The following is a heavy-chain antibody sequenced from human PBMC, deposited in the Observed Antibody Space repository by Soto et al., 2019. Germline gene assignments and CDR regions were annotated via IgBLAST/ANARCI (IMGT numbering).Heavy chain of an antibody. CDR1: GYTFTSYY. Sequence: ASVKVSCKASGYTFTSYYMHWVRQAPGQGLEWMGIINPSGGSTSYAQKFQGRVTISVDTSKNQFSLKLSSVTAADTAVYYCARAGLGFLEWLALGLFDPWGQGTLVTVSS. V-gene: IGHV1-46*01. J-gene: IGHJ5*02. CDR3: ARAGLGFLEWLALGLFDP. D-gene: IGHD3-3*01. CDR2: INPSGGST.